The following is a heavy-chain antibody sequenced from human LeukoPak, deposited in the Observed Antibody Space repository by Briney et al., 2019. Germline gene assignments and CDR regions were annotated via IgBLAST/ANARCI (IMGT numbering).Heavy chain of an antibody. D-gene: IGHD3-10*01. J-gene: IGHJ4*02. CDR3: ARVTMVRGVIITHYFDY. Sequence: PGGSLRLSCGASGPTLSSYAMSWIRQAPGKGLEWVSYISSSSYTNYADSVKGRFTISRDNAKNSLYLQMNSLRAEDTAVYYCARVTMVRGVIITHYFDYWGQGTLVTVSS. CDR2: ISSSSYT. V-gene: IGHV3-11*05. CDR1: GPTLSSYA.